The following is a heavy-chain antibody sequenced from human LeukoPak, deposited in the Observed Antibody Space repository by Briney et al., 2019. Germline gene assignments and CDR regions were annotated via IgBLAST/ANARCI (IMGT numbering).Heavy chain of an antibody. CDR2: ISWNSGSI. J-gene: IGHJ3*02. CDR1: GFTFDDYA. Sequence: GGSLRLSCAASGFTFDDYAMHWVRQAPGKGLEWVSGISWNSGSIGYADSVKGRFTISRDNAKNSLYLQMNSLRAEDTALYYCAKLGSSSNIWSQGTMVTVSS. D-gene: IGHD2-2*01. CDR3: AKLGSSSNI. V-gene: IGHV3-9*01.